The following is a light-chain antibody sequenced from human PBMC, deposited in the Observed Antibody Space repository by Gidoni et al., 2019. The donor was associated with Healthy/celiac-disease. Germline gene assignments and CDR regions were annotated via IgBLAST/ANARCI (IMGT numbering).Light chain of an antibody. V-gene: IGKV1-39*01. CDR1: QSISSY. Sequence: DIQMTQSPSSLSASVGDRVSITCRASQSISSYLNWYQQKPGKAPKLLIFAASSLQSGVPSRFSVSGSGTDFTLTISSLQPEDFATYFCQQSYSTRMVTFGPGTKVDIK. CDR3: QQSYSTRMVT. J-gene: IGKJ3*01. CDR2: AAS.